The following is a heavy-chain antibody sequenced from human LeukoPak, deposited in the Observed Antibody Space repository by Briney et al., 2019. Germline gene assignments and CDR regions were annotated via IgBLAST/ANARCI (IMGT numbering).Heavy chain of an antibody. Sequence: GGSLRLSCAASGFTFSSYWMSWVRQAPGKGLEWVANINQDGSGKYYVDSVKGRFTISRDNAKNALYLQMNSLRAEDTAVYYCARVYDSSGYYFIDYWGQGTLVTVSS. J-gene: IGHJ4*02. D-gene: IGHD3-22*01. V-gene: IGHV3-7*01. CDR1: GFTFSSYW. CDR2: INQDGSGK. CDR3: ARVYDSSGYYFIDY.